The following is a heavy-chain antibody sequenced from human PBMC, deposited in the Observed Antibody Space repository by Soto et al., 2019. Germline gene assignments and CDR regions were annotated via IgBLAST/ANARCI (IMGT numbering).Heavy chain of an antibody. CDR2: INHSGST. CDR1: GGSFSGYY. CDR3: ARRYGDGFDI. J-gene: IGHJ3*02. V-gene: IGHV4-34*01. D-gene: IGHD1-20*01. Sequence: SETLSLTCAVYGGSFSGYYWSWIRQPPGKGLEWIGEINHSGSTNYNPSLKSRVTISVDTSKNQFSLKLSSVTAADTAVYYCARRYGDGFDIWGQGTMVTVS.